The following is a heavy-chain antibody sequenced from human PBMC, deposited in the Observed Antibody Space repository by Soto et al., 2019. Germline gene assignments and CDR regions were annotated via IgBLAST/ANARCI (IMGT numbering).Heavy chain of an antibody. CDR2: IYNGAST. CDR1: GDSVSSVGFH. J-gene: IGHJ4*02. V-gene: IGHV4-30-4*01. Sequence: SETLSLTCTVSGDSVSSVGFHGAWLRRPPGKGLEWIGYIYNGASTYYRPSLESRMHVSLDATRNHYSLRLTSVTAADTAVYFCARAPVGLETISYFDYWGQGKMVTVSS. CDR3: ARAPVGLETISYFDY. D-gene: IGHD1-1*01.